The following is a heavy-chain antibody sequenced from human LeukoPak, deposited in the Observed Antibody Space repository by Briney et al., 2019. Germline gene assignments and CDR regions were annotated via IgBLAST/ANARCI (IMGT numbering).Heavy chain of an antibody. J-gene: IGHJ4*02. D-gene: IGHD6-13*01. Sequence: ASVKVSCKASGYTFTSYAMNWVRQAPGQGLEWMGWINTNTGNPTYAQGFTGRFVFSLDTSVSTAYLQISSLKAEDTAVYYCARLTAGIAAAGRATYYFDYWGQGTLVTVSS. CDR1: GYTFTSYA. CDR2: INTNTGNP. CDR3: ARLTAGIAAAGRATYYFDY. V-gene: IGHV7-4-1*02.